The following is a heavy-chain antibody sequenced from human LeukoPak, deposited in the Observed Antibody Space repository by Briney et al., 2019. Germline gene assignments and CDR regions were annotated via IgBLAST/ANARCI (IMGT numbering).Heavy chain of an antibody. CDR3: ARVAGTARPFDY. CDR1: GFTFSSYA. V-gene: IGHV3-30-3*01. Sequence: PGGSLRLSCAASGFTFSSYAMHWVRQAPGKGLEWVAVISYDGSNKYYADSVKGRFTISRDNSKNTLYLQMNSLRAEDTAVYYCARVAGTARPFDYWGQGTLVTVSS. CDR2: ISYDGSNK. J-gene: IGHJ4*02. D-gene: IGHD6-6*01.